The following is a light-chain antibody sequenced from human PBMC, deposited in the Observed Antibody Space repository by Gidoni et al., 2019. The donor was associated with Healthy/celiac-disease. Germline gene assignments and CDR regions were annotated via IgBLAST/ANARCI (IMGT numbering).Light chain of an antibody. J-gene: IGLJ3*02. CDR3: QSYDSSTHWV. V-gene: IGLV6-57*04. CDR2: EDK. CDR1: SGSMASNY. Sequence: NFMLTQPHSVSESPGKTVTISCTRSSGSMASNYVQWYQQRPGSVPTTVIYEDKQRPSGVPDRFSGSIDSSSNSASLTISGLKTEDEADYYCQSYDSSTHWVFGGGTKLTVL.